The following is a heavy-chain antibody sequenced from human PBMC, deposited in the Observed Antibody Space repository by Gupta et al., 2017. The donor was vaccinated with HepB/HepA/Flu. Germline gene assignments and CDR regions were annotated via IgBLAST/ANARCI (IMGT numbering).Heavy chain of an antibody. V-gene: IGHV1-2*02. CDR3: AREGASEKTWVGWFDP. J-gene: IGHJ5*02. D-gene: IGHD1-14*01. CDR2: INPNSGGT. Sequence: QVQLVQSGAEVKKPGASVKVSCKASGYTFTGYYMPWVRQSPGQGLEWMGWINPNSGGTNYAQKFQGRVTMTRDTSISTAYMELSRLRSDDTAVYYCAREGASEKTWVGWFDPWGQGTLVTVSS. CDR1: GYTFTGYY.